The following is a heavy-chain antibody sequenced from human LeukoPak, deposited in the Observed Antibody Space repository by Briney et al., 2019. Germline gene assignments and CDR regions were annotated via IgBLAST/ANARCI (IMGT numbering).Heavy chain of an antibody. Sequence: SETLSLTCTVSGGSISSYYWSWIRQPPGKGLEWIGFIFYSGTTNYNPSLKSRVTISVDTSKNQFSLKLSSVTAAGTAVYYCARGGWNKVDYWGQGTLVTVSS. CDR3: ARGGWNKVDY. CDR2: IFYSGTT. D-gene: IGHD3-22*01. CDR1: GGSISSYY. V-gene: IGHV4-59*01. J-gene: IGHJ4*02.